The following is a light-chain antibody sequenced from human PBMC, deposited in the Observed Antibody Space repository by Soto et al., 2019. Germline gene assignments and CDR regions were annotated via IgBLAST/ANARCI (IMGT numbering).Light chain of an antibody. CDR1: QSVSSSY. CDR2: GAS. Sequence: IALSQSPGNLAFSSGETGPRSCSTSQSVSSSYLAWYQQKPGQAPRLLIFGASSRATGIPDRFSGSGSGTDFTLTISRLEAEDFAVYYCQQYGSSPWTFGQGTKVDIK. CDR3: QQYGSSPWT. J-gene: IGKJ1*01. V-gene: IGKV3-20*01.